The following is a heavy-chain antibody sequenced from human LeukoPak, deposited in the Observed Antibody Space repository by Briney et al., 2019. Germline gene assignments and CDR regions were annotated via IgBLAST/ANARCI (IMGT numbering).Heavy chain of an antibody. CDR1: GDTFTNYY. Sequence: GASVKVSCKASGDTFTNYYMHWVRQAPGQGLEWMGIINPTGDSTRYAQKFQGRVTMTRDTSTSTVYMELSSLRSEDTAVYYCARWAGARPGGYCDFWTGPYDYWGQGSLVTVSS. J-gene: IGHJ4*02. CDR3: ARWAGARPGGYCDFWTGPYDY. V-gene: IGHV1-46*01. CDR2: INPTGDST. D-gene: IGHD3-3*01.